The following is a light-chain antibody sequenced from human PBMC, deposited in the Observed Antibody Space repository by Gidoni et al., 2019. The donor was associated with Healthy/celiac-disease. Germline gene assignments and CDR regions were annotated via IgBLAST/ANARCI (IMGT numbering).Light chain of an antibody. Sequence: QSALTQPASVSGSPGQSIPISCTGTSSDVGGYNYVSWYQQHPGKAPKLMIYDVSNRPSGVSNRFSGSKSGNTASLTISWLQAEDEADYYGSSYTSSSTLVFGGGTKLTVL. V-gene: IGLV2-14*03. CDR3: SSYTSSSTLV. J-gene: IGLJ3*02. CDR2: DVS. CDR1: SSDVGGYNY.